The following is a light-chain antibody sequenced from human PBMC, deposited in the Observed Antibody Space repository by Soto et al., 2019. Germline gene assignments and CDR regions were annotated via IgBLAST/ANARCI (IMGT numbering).Light chain of an antibody. J-gene: IGKJ3*01. CDR2: DIS. CDR3: QQYSDWPLT. CDR1: QSVRSN. Sequence: EIVMTQSPATLSVSPGERATLSCRASQSVRSNYLAWYQQKPGQAPRLLIHDISTRAPGIPARFSGSGSGTVFTLTISSLQSEDLAVYFCQQYSDWPLTFGPGTNVDI. V-gene: IGKV3-15*01.